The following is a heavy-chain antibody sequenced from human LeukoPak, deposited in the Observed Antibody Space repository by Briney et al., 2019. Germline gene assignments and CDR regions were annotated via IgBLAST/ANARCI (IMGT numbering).Heavy chain of an antibody. Sequence: SQTLSLTCTVSGGSISSGGYYWSWIRQHPGKGLEWIGYIYYSGSTYYNSSLKSRVTISVDTSKNQFSLKLSSVTAADTAVYYCARRICSGGSCYAFDYWGQGTLVTVSS. D-gene: IGHD2-15*01. V-gene: IGHV4-31*03. J-gene: IGHJ4*02. CDR1: GGSISSGGYY. CDR2: IYYSGST. CDR3: ARRICSGGSCYAFDY.